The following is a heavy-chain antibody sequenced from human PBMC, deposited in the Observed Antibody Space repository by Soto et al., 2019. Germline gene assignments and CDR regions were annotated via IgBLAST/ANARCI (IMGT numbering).Heavy chain of an antibody. CDR3: AKDPEYSYGYAFDS. CDR2: ISYDGSNK. CDR1: GFTFSSHG. J-gene: IGHJ4*02. D-gene: IGHD5-18*01. V-gene: IGHV3-30*18. Sequence: QVQLVESGGGVVQPGRSLRLSCAASGFTFSSHGMHWVLQPPGKGLEWVAVISYDGSNKYYADSVKGRFTISRDNSKNTVYLQMNSLRAEDTAVYYCAKDPEYSYGYAFDSWGQGTLVTVSS.